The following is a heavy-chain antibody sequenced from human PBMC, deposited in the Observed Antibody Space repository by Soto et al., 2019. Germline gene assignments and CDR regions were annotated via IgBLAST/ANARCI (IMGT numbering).Heavy chain of an antibody. J-gene: IGHJ4*02. D-gene: IGHD1-26*01. CDR3: GRRGSGTNSIDY. CDR1: GFTFSSYG. CDR2: IWSDGSNK. Sequence: VQLVESGGGVVQPGRSLRLSCAASGFTFSSYGMHWVRQAPGKGLEWVAVIWSDGSNKYYADSVKGRFTVSRDNSKNTLYLQMNSLRDEDTAVYYCGRRGSGTNSIDYWGQGTLVTVSS. V-gene: IGHV3-33*01.